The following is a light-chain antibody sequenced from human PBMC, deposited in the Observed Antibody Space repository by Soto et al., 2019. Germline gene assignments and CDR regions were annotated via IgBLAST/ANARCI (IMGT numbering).Light chain of an antibody. J-gene: IGLJ2*01. CDR3: CSYTGSSTVL. V-gene: IGLV2-14*01. CDR1: SSDVGGYNY. Sequence: QSVLTQPASVSGSPGQSITISCTGTSSDVGGYNYVSWYQHHPGKAPKLLIYEVRHRPSGLSNRFSGSKSGNTASLTISGLQAEDEADYFCCSYTGSSTVLFGGGTKVTVL. CDR2: EVR.